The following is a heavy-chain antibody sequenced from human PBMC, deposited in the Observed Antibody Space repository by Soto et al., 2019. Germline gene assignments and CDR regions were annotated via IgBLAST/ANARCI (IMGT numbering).Heavy chain of an antibody. Sequence: ASVKVSCKGAGYTFSNYYMHWVRQAPGQGLEWMGIINPSGDSTSYAQEFQGRVTMTRETSTSTLYMELSSLRSEDTAVYYCARATRSGSPHFDHWGQGALVTVSS. J-gene: IGHJ4*02. D-gene: IGHD5-12*01. V-gene: IGHV1-46*01. CDR3: ARATRSGSPHFDH. CDR1: GYTFSNYY. CDR2: INPSGDST.